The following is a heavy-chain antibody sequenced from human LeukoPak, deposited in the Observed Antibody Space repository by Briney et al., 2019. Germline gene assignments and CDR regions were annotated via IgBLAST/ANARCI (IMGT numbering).Heavy chain of an antibody. CDR3: AKDRRSSSWEFDY. CDR2: ISYDGSNK. V-gene: IGHV3-30*18. J-gene: IGHJ4*02. CDR1: GFTFSSYG. D-gene: IGHD6-13*01. Sequence: PGRSLRLSCAASGFTFSSYGMHWVRQAPGKGLEWVAVISYDGSNKYYADSVKGRFTISRDNSKNTLYLQMNSLRAEDTAVYYCAKDRRSSSWEFDYWGQGTLVTVSS.